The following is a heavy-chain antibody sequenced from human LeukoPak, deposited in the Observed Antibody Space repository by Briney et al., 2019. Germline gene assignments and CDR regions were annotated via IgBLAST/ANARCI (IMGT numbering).Heavy chain of an antibody. J-gene: IGHJ4*02. D-gene: IGHD1-26*01. CDR3: ASSGSYYFDY. CDR2: ISGSGGST. V-gene: IGHV3-23*01. CDR1: GFIFTNYF. Sequence: PGGSLRLSCAASGFIFTNYFMSWVRQAPGKGLEWDSAISGSGGSTYYADSVKGRFTISRDNSKNTLYLQMNSLRAEDTAVYYCASSGSYYFDYWGQGTLVTVSS.